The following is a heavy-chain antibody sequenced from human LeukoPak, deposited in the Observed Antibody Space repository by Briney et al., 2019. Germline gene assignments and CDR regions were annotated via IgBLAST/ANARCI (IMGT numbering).Heavy chain of an antibody. J-gene: IGHJ4*02. CDR2: IYHSGST. D-gene: IGHD2-15*01. CDR3: AREEIVVVVAATLN. V-gene: IGHV4-38-2*02. Sequence: SETLSLTCTVSGYSISSGYYWGWIRQPPGQGLEWIGSIYHSGSTYYNPSLKSRVTISVDTSKNQFSLKLSSVTAADTAVYYCAREEIVVVVAATLNWGQGTLVTVSS. CDR1: GYSISSGYY.